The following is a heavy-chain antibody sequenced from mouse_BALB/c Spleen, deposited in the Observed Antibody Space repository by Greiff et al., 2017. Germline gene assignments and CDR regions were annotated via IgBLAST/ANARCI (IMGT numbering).Heavy chain of an antibody. CDR1: GFSLTSYG. D-gene: IGHD1-1*01. V-gene: IGHV2-9*02. CDR3: ASQYYYGSSYGFAY. CDR2: IWAGGST. Sequence: VKLMESGPGLVAPSQSLSITCTVSGFSLTSYGVHWVRQPPGKGLEWLGVIWAGGSTNYNSALMSRLSISKDNSKSQVFLKMNSLQTDDTAMYYCASQYYYGSSYGFAYWGQGTLVTVSA. J-gene: IGHJ3*01.